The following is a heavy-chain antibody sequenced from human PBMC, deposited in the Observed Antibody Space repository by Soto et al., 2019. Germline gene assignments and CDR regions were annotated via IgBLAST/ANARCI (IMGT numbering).Heavy chain of an antibody. J-gene: IGHJ6*03. CDR3: ARDQNWGWSASHYYMDV. CDR2: IYYSGST. V-gene: IGHV4-59*01. D-gene: IGHD3-16*01. CDR1: DSFIISNY. Sequence: SETVSQTCIVADSFIISNYWGCIRQSPGKGLEWIGYIYYSGSTNYNPSLKSRVSMSVDTSKNQFSLKLSSVTAADTAVYYCARDQNWGWSASHYYMDVWGKGTTVTVS.